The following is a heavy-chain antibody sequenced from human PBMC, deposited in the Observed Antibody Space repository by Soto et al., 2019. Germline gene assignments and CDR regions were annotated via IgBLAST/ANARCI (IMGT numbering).Heavy chain of an antibody. V-gene: IGHV1-69*13. J-gene: IGHJ4*02. Sequence: SVKVSCKASGGTFSSYAISWVRQAPGQGLEWMGGIIPIFGTANYAQKFQGRVTITADESTSTAYMELSSLRSEDTAVYYCARLYDILTGIDYWGQGTLVTVSS. CDR2: IIPIFGTA. D-gene: IGHD3-9*01. CDR1: GGTFSSYA. CDR3: ARLYDILTGIDY.